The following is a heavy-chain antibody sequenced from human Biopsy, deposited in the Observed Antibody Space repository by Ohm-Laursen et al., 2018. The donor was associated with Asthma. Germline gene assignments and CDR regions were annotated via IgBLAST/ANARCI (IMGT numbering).Heavy chain of an antibody. CDR1: GYIFTSYW. CDR2: IFPGDSDT. Sequence: ESLRISCKASGYIFTSYWIGWVRQMPGKGLEWMAIIFPGDSDTIYSPSFQGQVTISADKSISTAYLHWSSLKASDTAIYYSARLPYGSGSFFDFWGQGTQVTVAS. J-gene: IGHJ4*02. CDR3: ARLPYGSGSFFDF. D-gene: IGHD3-10*01. V-gene: IGHV5-51*01.